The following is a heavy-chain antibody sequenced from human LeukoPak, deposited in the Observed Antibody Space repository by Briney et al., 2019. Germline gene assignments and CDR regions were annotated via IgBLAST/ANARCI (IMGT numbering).Heavy chain of an antibody. CDR3: AGRGYSYGGGGY. CDR2: ISAGGGST. Sequence: GGSLRLSCAASGFTFSTYAMNWARQAPGKGLEWVSTISAGGGSTYHADSVKGRFTISRDNSKNTLYLQMNSLRVEDTAVYYCAGRGYSYGGGGYWGQGTLVTVSS. V-gene: IGHV3-23*01. D-gene: IGHD5-18*01. CDR1: GFTFSTYA. J-gene: IGHJ4*02.